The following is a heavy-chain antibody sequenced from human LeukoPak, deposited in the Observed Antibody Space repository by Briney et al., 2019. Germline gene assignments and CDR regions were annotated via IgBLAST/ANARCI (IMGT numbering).Heavy chain of an antibody. CDR2: ISYDGSNK. CDR1: GFTFSSYA. Sequence: GRSLRLSCAASGFTFSSYAMHWVRQAPGKGLEWVAVISYDGSNKYYADSVKGRFTISRDNSKNTLYQQMNSLRAEDTAVYYCARTAGYSSGWSHYYYYGMDVWGQGTTVTVSS. D-gene: IGHD6-19*01. J-gene: IGHJ6*02. V-gene: IGHV3-30-3*01. CDR3: ARTAGYSSGWSHYYYYGMDV.